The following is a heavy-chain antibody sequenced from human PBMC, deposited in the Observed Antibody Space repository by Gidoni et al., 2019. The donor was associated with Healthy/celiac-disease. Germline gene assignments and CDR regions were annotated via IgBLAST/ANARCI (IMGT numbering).Heavy chain of an antibody. CDR2: ISSSSSYI. J-gene: IGHJ4*02. D-gene: IGHD6-19*01. CDR1: GFTFSSYS. V-gene: IGHV3-21*01. CDR3: ARDGLGSGWYEGFSFDY. Sequence: EVQLVESGGGLVKPGGSLRLSCAASGFTFSSYSMNWVRQAPGKGLEWVSSISSSSSYIYYADSVKGRFTISRDNAKNSLYLQMNSLRAEDTAVYYCARDGLGSGWYEGFSFDYWGQGTLVTVSS.